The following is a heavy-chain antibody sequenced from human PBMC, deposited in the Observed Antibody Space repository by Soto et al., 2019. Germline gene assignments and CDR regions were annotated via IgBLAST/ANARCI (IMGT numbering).Heavy chain of an antibody. CDR1: GGSISSGGYY. V-gene: IGHV4-31*03. CDR2: IYYSGST. D-gene: IGHD2-8*01. Sequence: SETLSLTCTGSGGSISSGGYYWSWIRQHPGKGLEWIGYIYYSGSTYYNPSLKSRVTISVDTSKNQFSLKLSSVTAADTAVYYCARDLMHTPNSAGPFDPWGQGTLVTVSS. CDR3: ARDLMHTPNSAGPFDP. J-gene: IGHJ5*02.